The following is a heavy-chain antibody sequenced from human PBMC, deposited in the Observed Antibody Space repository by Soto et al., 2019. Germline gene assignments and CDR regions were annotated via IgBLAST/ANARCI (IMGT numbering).Heavy chain of an antibody. CDR2: IYHSGGA. D-gene: IGHD3-10*01. V-gene: IGHV4-31*03. CDR3: ARDYYGAGSQYYYYGMEV. Sequence: PSETLSLTCTVSGDSITSGGYYWSWLRQPPGKGLESIGYIYHSGGASYNPSLRGRAVISIDTSKNQFSLRLNAVTAADTATYYCARDYYGAGSQYYYYGMEVWGQGTTVTVSS. CDR1: GDSITSGGYY. J-gene: IGHJ6*02.